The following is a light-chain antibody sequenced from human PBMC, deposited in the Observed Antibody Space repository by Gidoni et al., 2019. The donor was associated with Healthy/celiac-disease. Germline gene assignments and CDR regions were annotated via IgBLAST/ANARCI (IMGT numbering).Light chain of an antibody. Sequence: ASLCGPPGARTPPTCRDSQSVSSNLDLCKQKPGQGPRLRTFAAYPRANRIPARFSGSGSGREFTLTISRVQSEDIGVYYCQKYNIWLLTFGGGTKVEIK. CDR2: AAY. J-gene: IGKJ4*01. CDR1: QSVSSN. CDR3: QKYNIWLLT. V-gene: IGKV3-15*01.